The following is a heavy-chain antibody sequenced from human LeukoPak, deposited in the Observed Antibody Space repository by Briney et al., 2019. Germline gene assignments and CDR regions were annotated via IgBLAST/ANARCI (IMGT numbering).Heavy chain of an antibody. J-gene: IGHJ4*02. CDR2: IYNTGST. Sequence: SETLSLTCTVSGGSISPYYWSWLRQPPGKGLEWIGYIYNTGSTNHNPSLKSRVTISVDTSRNQLSLKLSSVTAADTAVYYCARDRTVTTPEAWGQGTLVTVSS. V-gene: IGHV4-59*01. CDR3: ARDRTVTTPEA. D-gene: IGHD4-17*01. CDR1: GGSISPYY.